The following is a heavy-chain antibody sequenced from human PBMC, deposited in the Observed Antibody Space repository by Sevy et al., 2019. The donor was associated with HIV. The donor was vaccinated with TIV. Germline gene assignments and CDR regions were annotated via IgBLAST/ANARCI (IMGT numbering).Heavy chain of an antibody. D-gene: IGHD2-8*02. J-gene: IGHJ6*02. CDR1: GFTFYYAW. CDR3: STDPIIVLLVTDGMDV. CDR2: FKSKADGGTT. V-gene: IGHV3-15*01. Sequence: GGSLRLSCAASGFTFYYAWMSWVRQAPGKGLEWVGRFKSKADGGTTEYAAAVKGRFTISRDDSKNTLYLQMNSLKTEETAIYYCSTDPIIVLLVTDGMDVWGQGTTVTVSS.